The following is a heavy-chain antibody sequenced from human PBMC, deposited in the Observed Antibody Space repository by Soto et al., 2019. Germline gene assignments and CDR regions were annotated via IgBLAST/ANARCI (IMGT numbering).Heavy chain of an antibody. CDR2: IYYSGST. J-gene: IGHJ6*02. Sequence: QVQLQESGPGLVKPSQTLSLTCTVSGDSISSGDYYWSWIRQPPGKGLEWIGYIYYSGSTYYNPSLKSRVTISVDTSKNQFSLKLSSVTAADTAVYYCARDIVLVPFFFGYYGMDVWGQGTRVTVSS. CDR1: GDSISSGDYY. D-gene: IGHD2-2*01. CDR3: ARDIVLVPFFFGYYGMDV. V-gene: IGHV4-30-4*01.